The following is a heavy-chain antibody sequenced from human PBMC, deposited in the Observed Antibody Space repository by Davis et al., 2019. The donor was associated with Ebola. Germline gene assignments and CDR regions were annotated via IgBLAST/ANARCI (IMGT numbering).Heavy chain of an antibody. CDR1: GGSISSHY. CDR2: IYYSWST. D-gene: IGHD3-16*01. V-gene: IGHV4-59*11. J-gene: IGHJ4*02. Sequence: PGGSLRPSCTVSGGSISSHYWSWIRQVPGKGLEWIGYIYYSWSTNYNPSLKSRVTISVATSKNQFSLKLSSATAADTAVYYCVRFGHGAYWGQGMLVTVSA. CDR3: VRFGHGAY.